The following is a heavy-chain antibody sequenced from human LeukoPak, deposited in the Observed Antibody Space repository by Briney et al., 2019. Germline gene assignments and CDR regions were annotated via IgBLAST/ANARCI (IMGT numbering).Heavy chain of an antibody. V-gene: IGHV1-69*01. CDR1: GGSFSSYA. J-gene: IGHJ4*02. CDR2: IIPIFGTA. D-gene: IGHD6-19*01. Sequence: VKVSCKASGGSFSSYAISWVRQAPGQGVEWMGGIIPIFGTANYGQKFQGRVTITADESTSTAYMELSSLRSEDTAVYYCARDRDPSQWLVYDYWGQGTLVTVSS. CDR3: ARDRDPSQWLVYDY.